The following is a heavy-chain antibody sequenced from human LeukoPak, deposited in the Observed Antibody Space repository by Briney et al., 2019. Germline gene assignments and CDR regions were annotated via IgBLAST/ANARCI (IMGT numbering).Heavy chain of an antibody. J-gene: IGHJ3*01. V-gene: IGHV3-48*03. D-gene: IGHD1-26*01. CDR3: ARSIIVGATGAFDV. CDR2: ITATGSTI. Sequence: GGSLRLSCAASGLSFSSSGMNWVRQAPGKGLEWVSYITATGSTIYYADSVKGRFTISRDNARSSLFLSMSSLRAEDTAVYYCARSIIVGATGAFDVWGQGTMVTVS. CDR1: GLSFSSSG.